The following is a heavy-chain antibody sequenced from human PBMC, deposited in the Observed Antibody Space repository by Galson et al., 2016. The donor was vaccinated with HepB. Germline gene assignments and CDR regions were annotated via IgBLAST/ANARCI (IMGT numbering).Heavy chain of an antibody. CDR3: ARDDRPYIPGYGMDV. J-gene: IGHJ6*02. V-gene: IGHV1-46*01. CDR2: FNPTGGST. CDR1: GYTFSSYY. Sequence: SVKVSCKASGYTFSSYYIDWVRQAPGQGLEWMGTFNPTGGSTSYAQKFQGRVTMTRDTSTSTVYMELSSLRSEDTAVYYCARDDRPYIPGYGMDVWGQGTTVTVSS. D-gene: IGHD2-2*01.